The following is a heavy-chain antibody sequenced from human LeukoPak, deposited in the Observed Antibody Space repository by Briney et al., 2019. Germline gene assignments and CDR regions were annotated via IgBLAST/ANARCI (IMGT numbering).Heavy chain of an antibody. CDR1: GFTFNSYE. CDR2: ISYDGKNK. V-gene: IGHV3-30*04. D-gene: IGHD3-10*01. J-gene: IGHJ4*02. Sequence: GGSLRLSCTASGFTFNSYEIHWVRQAPGKGLEWVAVISYDGKNKYYTDSVKGRFTISRDNSKNTLYLQMNSLRAEDTAVYYCARDPLWFGELLPYYFDYWGQGTLVTVSS. CDR3: ARDPLWFGELLPYYFDY.